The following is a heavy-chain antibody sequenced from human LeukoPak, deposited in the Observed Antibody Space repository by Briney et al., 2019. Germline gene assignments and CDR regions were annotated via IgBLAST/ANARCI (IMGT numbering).Heavy chain of an antibody. J-gene: IGHJ3*02. CDR3: ATKVGADPGDAFDI. Sequence: SVKVSRKASGGTFSSYAISWVRQAPGQGLEWMGGIIPIFGTANYAQKFQGRVTITTDESTSTAYMELSSLRSEDTAVYYCATKVGADPGDAFDIWGQGTMVTVSS. CDR1: GGTFSSYA. CDR2: IIPIFGTA. V-gene: IGHV1-69*05. D-gene: IGHD1-26*01.